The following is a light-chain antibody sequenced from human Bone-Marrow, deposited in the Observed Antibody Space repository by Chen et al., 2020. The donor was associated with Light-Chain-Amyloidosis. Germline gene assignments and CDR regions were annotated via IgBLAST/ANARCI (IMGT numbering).Light chain of an antibody. CDR1: DLPTKY. CDR2: RDS. Sequence: SYELTQLTSVSVSPGQTARITCSGDDLPTKYAYWYQQKPGQAPVLVIHRDSERPSGISERFSGSGSGTTATLTISRVQAEDEADYHCQSADSSCTYEVIFGGGTKLTVL. CDR3: QSADSSCTYEVI. J-gene: IGLJ2*01. V-gene: IGLV3-25*03.